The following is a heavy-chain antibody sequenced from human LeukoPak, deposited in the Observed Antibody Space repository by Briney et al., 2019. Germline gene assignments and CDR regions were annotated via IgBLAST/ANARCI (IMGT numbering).Heavy chain of an antibody. CDR2: INPNSGGT. J-gene: IGHJ6*02. D-gene: IGHD6-13*01. V-gene: IGHV1-2*02. Sequence: GASEKVSCKASGYTFTDYYMHWVRQAPGQGLEWMGWINPNSGGTNYAQKLQGRVTMTTDTSISTAYMEVSRLRSDDTAVYYCARVRIGQQLDKYYYYAMDVWGQGTTVTVSS. CDR3: ARVRIGQQLDKYYYYAMDV. CDR1: GYTFTDYY.